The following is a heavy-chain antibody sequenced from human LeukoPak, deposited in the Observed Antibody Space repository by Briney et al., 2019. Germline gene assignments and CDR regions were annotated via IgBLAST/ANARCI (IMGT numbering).Heavy chain of an antibody. CDR2: ISDSGSDT. CDR1: KFTFSTYG. J-gene: IGHJ4*02. CDR3: ARNGGGLDY. D-gene: IGHD2-21*01. Sequence: GGSLRLSCVASKFTFSTYGMVWDRQAPGKGLEWVSYISDSGSDTYYVDSVKGRFTISRDNAKNSLFLQMNSLRVEDTAIYYCARNGGGLDYWGQGTLVTVSS. V-gene: IGHV3-48*03.